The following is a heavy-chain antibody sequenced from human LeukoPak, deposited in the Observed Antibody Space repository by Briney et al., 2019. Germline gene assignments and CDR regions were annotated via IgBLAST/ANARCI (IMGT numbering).Heavy chain of an antibody. CDR3: AKEAEGDSSSWPTSSFDY. CDR1: GFTFSSYA. Sequence: PGGSLRLSCAASGFTFSSYAMSWVRQAPGKGLEWVSAISGSGGSTYYADSVKGRFTISRDNSKNTLYLQMNSLRAEDTAVYYCAKEAEGDSSSWPTSSFDYWGQGTLVTVSS. J-gene: IGHJ4*02. D-gene: IGHD6-13*01. CDR2: ISGSGGST. V-gene: IGHV3-23*01.